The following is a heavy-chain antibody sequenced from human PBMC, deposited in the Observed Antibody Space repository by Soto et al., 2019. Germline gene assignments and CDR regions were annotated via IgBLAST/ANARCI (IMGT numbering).Heavy chain of an antibody. D-gene: IGHD3-3*01. Sequence: ASVKVSCKASGYTFTGYYMHWVRQAPGQGLEWMGWISANNGGTNYAQKVQDRVTMTTDTSTSTAYMELRSLRSDDTAIYYCARGYEFWSGYSNFDYWGQGTQVTVSS. CDR3: ARGYEFWSGYSNFDY. CDR2: ISANNGGT. V-gene: IGHV1-2*02. CDR1: GYTFTGYY. J-gene: IGHJ4*02.